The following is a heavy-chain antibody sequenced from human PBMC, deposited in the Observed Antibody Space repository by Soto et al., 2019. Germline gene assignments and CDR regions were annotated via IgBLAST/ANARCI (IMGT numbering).Heavy chain of an antibody. J-gene: IGHJ6*02. CDR1: GGTFSSYA. Sequence: ASVKGSCKASGGTFSSYAISWVRQAPGQGLEWMGGIIPIFGTANYAQKFQGRVTITADESTSTAYMELSSLRSEDTAVYYCAKAPNYYYGMDVWGQGTTVTVSS. CDR2: IIPIFGTA. V-gene: IGHV1-69*13. CDR3: AKAPNYYYGMDV.